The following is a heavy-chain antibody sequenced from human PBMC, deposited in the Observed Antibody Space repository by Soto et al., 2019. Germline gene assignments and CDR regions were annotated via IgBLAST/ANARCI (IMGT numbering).Heavy chain of an antibody. CDR3: ARESGSSGGSRRIDY. D-gene: IGHD2-15*01. Sequence: GASVKVSCKASGGTFSSYTISWVRQAPGQGLEWMGRIIPILGIANYAQKFQGRVTITADKSTSTAYMELSSLRSEDTAVYYCARESGSSGGSRRIDYWGQGTLVTVSS. CDR1: GGTFSSYT. J-gene: IGHJ4*02. CDR2: IIPILGIA. V-gene: IGHV1-69*04.